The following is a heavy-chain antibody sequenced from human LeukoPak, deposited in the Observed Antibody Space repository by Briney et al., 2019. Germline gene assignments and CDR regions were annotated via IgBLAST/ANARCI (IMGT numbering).Heavy chain of an antibody. V-gene: IGHV4-34*01. D-gene: IGHD3-22*01. CDR3: ASQTGVYYDSSGYVH. CDR1: GGSFSGYY. J-gene: IGHJ1*01. Sequence: SETLSLTCAVYGGSFSGYYWSWIRQPPGKGLEWIREINHSGSTNYNPSLKSRVTISVDTSKNQFSLKLSSVTAADTAVYYCASQTGVYYDSSGYVHWGQGTLVTVSS. CDR2: INHSGST.